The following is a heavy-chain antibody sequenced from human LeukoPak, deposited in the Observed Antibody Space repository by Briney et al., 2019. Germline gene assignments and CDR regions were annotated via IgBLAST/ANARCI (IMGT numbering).Heavy chain of an antibody. Sequence: SETLSLTCAVYGGSFSGYYWSWIRQPPGKGLEWIGEINHSGSTNYNPSLKSRVNISVDTSKNQFSLKLSSVTAADTAVYYCARGLLYSSSGYYFDYWGQGTLVTVSS. V-gene: IGHV4-34*01. CDR1: GGSFSGYY. CDR2: INHSGST. D-gene: IGHD6-6*01. CDR3: ARGLLYSSSGYYFDY. J-gene: IGHJ4*02.